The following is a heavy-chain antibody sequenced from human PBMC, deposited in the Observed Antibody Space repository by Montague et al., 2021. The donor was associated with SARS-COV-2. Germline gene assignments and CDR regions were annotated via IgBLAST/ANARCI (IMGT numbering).Heavy chain of an antibody. CDR3: AIELQYNWFDP. D-gene: IGHD2-21*02. CDR1: GGSIDSYY. V-gene: IGHV4-59*01. Sequence: SETLSLTCTVSGGSIDSYYWSWLRQPPGKGLEWIGYIYYKGTTNYNPSLESRVTMSVDTSKNQFSLNLSSVTAADTAMYYCAIELQYNWFDPWGQGTLVTVSS. J-gene: IGHJ5*02. CDR2: IYYKGTT.